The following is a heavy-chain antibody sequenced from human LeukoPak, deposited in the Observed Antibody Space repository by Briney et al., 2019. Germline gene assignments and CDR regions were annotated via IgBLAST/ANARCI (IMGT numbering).Heavy chain of an antibody. V-gene: IGHV1-18*01. J-gene: IGHJ4*02. CDR1: GYTFTSYG. Sequence: GSVTVSCKASGYTFTSYGMSWVGQAPGQGDEWMGWISAYNGNTNYAQKLHARVTMTTDTSTSTAYMELRSLRSADTAVYYCARELDFTYFDYWGQGTLVTVSS. CDR2: ISAYNGNT. CDR3: ARELDFTYFDY. D-gene: IGHD3/OR15-3a*01.